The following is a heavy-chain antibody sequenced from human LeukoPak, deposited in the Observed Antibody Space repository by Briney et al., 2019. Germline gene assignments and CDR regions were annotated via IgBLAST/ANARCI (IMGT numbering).Heavy chain of an antibody. D-gene: IGHD3-16*01. CDR3: ARGMGVARYYYYGMDV. CDR1: GYTFTSYY. CDR2: INPSGGST. V-gene: IGHV1-46*01. J-gene: IGHJ6*02. Sequence: RASVKVSCKASGYTFTSYYMHWVRQAPGQGLEWMGIINPSGGSTSYAQKFQGRVTMTRDTSTSTVYMELSSLRSEGTAVYYCARGMGVARYYYYGMDVWGQGTTVTVSS.